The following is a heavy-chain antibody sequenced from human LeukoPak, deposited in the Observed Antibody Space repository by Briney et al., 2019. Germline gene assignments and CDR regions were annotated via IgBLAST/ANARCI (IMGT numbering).Heavy chain of an antibody. D-gene: IGHD4-17*01. Sequence: GGTLRLSCAASGFTFDDYGMSWVRQAPGKGLEWVSGINWNGDSTGYADSVKGRFTISRDNAKNTLYLQMNSLRAEDTAVYYCARGPPPTVTTFVDYRGQGTLVTVSS. V-gene: IGHV3-20*04. J-gene: IGHJ4*02. CDR2: INWNGDST. CDR3: ARGPPPTVTTFVDY. CDR1: GFTFDDYG.